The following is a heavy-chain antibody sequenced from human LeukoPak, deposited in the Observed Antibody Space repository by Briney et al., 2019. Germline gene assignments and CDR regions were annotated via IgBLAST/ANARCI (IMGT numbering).Heavy chain of an antibody. Sequence: ASVNVSCKASGYTFTGYYMHWVRQAPGQGLEWMGWINPNSGATNYAQKFQARVTMTRDTSISTAYMELSRLRSDDTAVYYCARGIAYYYDSPCDYWGQGILVTVSS. CDR2: INPNSGAT. CDR1: GYTFTGYY. D-gene: IGHD3-22*01. CDR3: ARGIAYYYDSPCDY. V-gene: IGHV1-2*02. J-gene: IGHJ4*02.